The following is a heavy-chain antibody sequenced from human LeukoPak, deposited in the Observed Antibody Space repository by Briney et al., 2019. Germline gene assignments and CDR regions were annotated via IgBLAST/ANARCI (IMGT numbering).Heavy chain of an antibody. CDR2: INHSGST. D-gene: IGHD6-25*01. Sequence: SETLSLTCTVSGGSISSGAYYWSWIRQPPGKGLEWIGEINHSGSTNYNPSLKSRVTISVDTSKNQFSLKLSSVTAADTAVYYCASRLSGVGYYFDYWGQGTLVTVSS. CDR3: ASRLSGVGYYFDY. V-gene: IGHV4-39*07. CDR1: GGSISSGAYY. J-gene: IGHJ4*02.